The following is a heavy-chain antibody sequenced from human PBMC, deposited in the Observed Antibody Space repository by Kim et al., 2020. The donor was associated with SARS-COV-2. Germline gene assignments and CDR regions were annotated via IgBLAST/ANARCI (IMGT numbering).Heavy chain of an antibody. D-gene: IGHD2-15*01. CDR1: GFTFSNMA. J-gene: IGHJ4*02. CDR2: VSASGSIT. Sequence: GGSLRLSCAVSGFTFSNMAMTWVRQAPGRGLEWVSLVSASGSITYYSDSVKGRFTISRDTSKSSICLQMNSLKAEYTAIYYCAKDMSVANWGQGTLVTVSS. CDR3: AKDMSVAN. V-gene: IGHV3-23*01.